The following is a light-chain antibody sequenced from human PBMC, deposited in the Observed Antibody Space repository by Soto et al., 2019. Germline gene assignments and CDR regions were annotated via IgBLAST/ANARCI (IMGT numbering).Light chain of an antibody. Sequence: ETPITPSPSTLSASVEDSVTITCRASQSISTWLAWYQQKSGKAPKLLIYEASSLGSGVPSRFSGSGSGTEFTLTISSLQPDDFATYYCQQYNSYSETFGQRAKADIK. CDR1: QSISTW. CDR2: EAS. CDR3: QQYNSYSET. V-gene: IGKV1-5*03. J-gene: IGKJ1*01.